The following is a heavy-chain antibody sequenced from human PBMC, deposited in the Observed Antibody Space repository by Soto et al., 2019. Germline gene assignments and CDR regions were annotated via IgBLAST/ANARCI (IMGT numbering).Heavy chain of an antibody. CDR2: IYKSATT. D-gene: IGHD7-27*01. CDR1: GDSISNLDYL. J-gene: IGHJ5*01. Sequence: SETLSLTCSVSGDSISNLDYLWAWIRQPPGQALEYIGYIYKSATTYYNPSFESRVAISVDTSKSQFSLNVTSVTAADTAVYFCARGRYCLTGRCFPNWFDSWGQRALVTVSS. CDR3: ARGRYCLTGRCFPNWFDS. V-gene: IGHV4-30-4*01.